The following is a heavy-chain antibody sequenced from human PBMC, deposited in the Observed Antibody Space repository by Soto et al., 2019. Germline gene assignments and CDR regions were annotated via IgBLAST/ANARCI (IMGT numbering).Heavy chain of an antibody. CDR3: GRESGETWDYEAY. Sequence: SETLSLTCTVSGGSISSYRWSWIRQPAWKGLEWIGRISSNGNTQYNPSLKSRVTVSVDTSRNQFFLNLHSVTAADSAVYFCGRESGETWDYEAYWGQGTPVTVS. D-gene: IGHD1-7*01. CDR1: GGSISSYR. CDR2: ISSNGNT. J-gene: IGHJ4*02. V-gene: IGHV4-4*07.